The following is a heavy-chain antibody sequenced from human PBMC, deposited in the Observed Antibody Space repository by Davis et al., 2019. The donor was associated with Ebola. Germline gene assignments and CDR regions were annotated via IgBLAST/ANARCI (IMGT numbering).Heavy chain of an antibody. CDR1: GFTFSSYG. J-gene: IGHJ4*02. D-gene: IGHD1-26*01. Sequence: GGSLRLSCAASGFTFSSYGMHWVRQAPGKGLEWVAVISYDGSNKYYADSVKGRFTISRDNAKNSLFLQMNSLRAEDTAVYYCASGRATLDFWGQGTVVTVSS. V-gene: IGHV3-30*03. CDR3: ASGRATLDF. CDR2: ISYDGSNK.